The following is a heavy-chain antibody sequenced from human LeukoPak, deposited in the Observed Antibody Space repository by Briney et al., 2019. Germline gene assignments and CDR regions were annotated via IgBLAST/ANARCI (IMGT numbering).Heavy chain of an antibody. CDR1: GGSFSGYY. Sequence: SETLSLTCAVYGGSFSGYYWSWIRQPPGKGLEWIGEINHSGSTNYNPSLKSRVTISVDTSKNQFSLKLSSVTAADTAVYYCARHSGYDYVWGSYRPHHFDYWGQGTLVTVSS. CDR2: INHSGST. D-gene: IGHD3-16*02. V-gene: IGHV4-34*01. J-gene: IGHJ4*02. CDR3: ARHSGYDYVWGSYRPHHFDY.